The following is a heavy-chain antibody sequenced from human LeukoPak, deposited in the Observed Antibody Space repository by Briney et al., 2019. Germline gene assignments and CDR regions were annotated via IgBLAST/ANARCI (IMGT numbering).Heavy chain of an antibody. CDR2: VTGSDDST. CDR3: AKDLAEEIVVVNPFGY. D-gene: IGHD3-22*01. V-gene: IGHV3-23*01. J-gene: IGHJ4*02. Sequence: GGSLTLSCAASGFCFSSVAMTWVRQAPGNGLEWVSTVTGSDDSTYYADSVKGRFTISRDNSKNTLYLKMNSLGAEDTAVYYCAKDLAEEIVVVNPFGYWGQGTLVTVSS. CDR1: GFCFSSVA.